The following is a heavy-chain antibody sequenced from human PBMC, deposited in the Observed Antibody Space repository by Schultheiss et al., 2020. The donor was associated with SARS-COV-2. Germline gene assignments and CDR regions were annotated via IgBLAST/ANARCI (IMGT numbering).Heavy chain of an antibody. CDR2: INHSGST. D-gene: IGHD6-19*01. V-gene: IGHV4-38-2*01. CDR3: ARVGLAVAGILGC. Sequence: SQTLSLTCAISCYSISSGYYWGWIRQPPGKGLEWIGEINHSGSTNYNPSLKSRVTISVDKSKNQFSLRLSSVTAADTAVYYCARVGLAVAGILGCWGQGTLVTVSS. CDR1: CYSISSGYY. J-gene: IGHJ4*02.